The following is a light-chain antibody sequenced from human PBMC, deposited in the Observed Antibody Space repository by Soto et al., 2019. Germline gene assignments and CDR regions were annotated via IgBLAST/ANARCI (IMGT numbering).Light chain of an antibody. Sequence: DIQMTQSPSSLSASVGDTITITCRASQSVRSYLNLYQQKPGKAPDLLIYTTTSLQSEVPSRFSGSGSETHFTLTITSLQPEDFATYFCQQTYSAPPWTFGPGTKVDIK. CDR1: QSVRSY. J-gene: IGKJ1*01. CDR3: QQTYSAPPWT. V-gene: IGKV1-39*01. CDR2: TTT.